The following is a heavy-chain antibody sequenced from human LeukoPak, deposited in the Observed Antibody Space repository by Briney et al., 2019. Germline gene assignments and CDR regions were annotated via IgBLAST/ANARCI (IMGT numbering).Heavy chain of an antibody. J-gene: IGHJ4*01. CDR1: GRSISSSSYY. CDR3: PRQMGWQLEYYFVY. V-gene: IGHV4-39*01. Sequence: SETLSLTCTVFGRSISSSSYYWRWIRQPPGKGLEWIGSIYYSGSTYYNPSLKSRVTISVDTSKNPFSLKLSSVTAAATAVYYCPRQMGWQLEYYFVYWGQGTLVTVSS. CDR2: IYYSGST. D-gene: IGHD6-6*01.